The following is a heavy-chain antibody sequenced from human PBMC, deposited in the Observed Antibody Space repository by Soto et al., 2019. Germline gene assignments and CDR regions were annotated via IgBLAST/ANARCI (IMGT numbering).Heavy chain of an antibody. D-gene: IGHD4-17*01. CDR3: TTNFYSDHGMDV. CDR1: GITFSKAW. V-gene: IGHV3-15*01. Sequence: PGGSLRLSCAASGITFSKAWMNWVRQSPGKGLEWVGRIKSKSDGGTTDYAAPVKGRFTISRDDSKNTLCLQMNSLKTEDTAVYYCTTNFYSDHGMDVWGQGTTVTVSS. J-gene: IGHJ6*02. CDR2: IKSKSDGGTT.